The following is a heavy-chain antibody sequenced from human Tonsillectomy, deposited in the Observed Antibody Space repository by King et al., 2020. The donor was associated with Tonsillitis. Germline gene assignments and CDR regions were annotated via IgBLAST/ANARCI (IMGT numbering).Heavy chain of an antibody. J-gene: IGHJ5*02. CDR1: GYSISSAYY. CDR2: IHHSGTT. CDR3: ARADVGATTNWFDP. Sequence: QLQESGPGLVKPSETLSLTCAVSGYSISSAYYWGWIRQPPGKGLEWIGNIHHSGTTYYNPSLKSRVTISVDTSKNQISLKLNTVTAADTAAYYCARADVGATTNWFDPRGQGTLVTVAS. V-gene: IGHV4-38-2*01. D-gene: IGHD1-26*01.